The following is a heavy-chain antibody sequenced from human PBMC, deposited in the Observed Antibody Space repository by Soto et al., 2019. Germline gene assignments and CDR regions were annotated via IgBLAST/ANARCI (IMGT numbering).Heavy chain of an antibody. V-gene: IGHV3-7*01. J-gene: IGHJ4*02. CDR1: GFTFSSYW. CDR3: AKFNEDYDILTGYYFFDY. CDR2: IKQDGSEK. Sequence: EVQLVESGGGLVQPGGSLRLSCAASGFTFSSYWMSWVRQAPGKGLEWVANIKQDGSEKYYVDSVKGRFTISRDNAKNSMYMQMNSLRADDTAVYDCAKFNEDYDILTGYYFFDYWGQGTLVTVSS. D-gene: IGHD3-9*01.